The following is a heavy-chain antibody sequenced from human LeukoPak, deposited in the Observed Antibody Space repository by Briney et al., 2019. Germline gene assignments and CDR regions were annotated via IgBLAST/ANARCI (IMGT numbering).Heavy chain of an antibody. Sequence: GGSLRLSCAASGFAFSNAWMSWVRQAPGKGGEWVGRIKSKTDGGTTDYAAPGKGRFTIARDDSKNTLYLQMNSLKTEDTAVYYCTTGGYGGQFDYWGQGTLVTVSS. CDR2: IKSKTDGGTT. J-gene: IGHJ4*02. CDR1: GFAFSNAW. V-gene: IGHV3-15*01. CDR3: TTGGYGGQFDY. D-gene: IGHD5-12*01.